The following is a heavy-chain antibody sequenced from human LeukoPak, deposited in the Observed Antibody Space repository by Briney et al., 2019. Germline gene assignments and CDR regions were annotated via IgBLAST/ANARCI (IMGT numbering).Heavy chain of an antibody. D-gene: IGHD3-9*01. CDR2: INWNGDNT. CDR1: GFTFRSYG. J-gene: IGHJ4*02. Sequence: GGSLRLSCAASGFTFRSYGMHWVRQAPGKGLGWVSGINWNGDNTDYADSVKGRFTISRDNAKNSLYLQMNSLRAEDTALYYCARGFDGNFDYWGQGTLVTVSP. V-gene: IGHV3-20*04. CDR3: ARGFDGNFDY.